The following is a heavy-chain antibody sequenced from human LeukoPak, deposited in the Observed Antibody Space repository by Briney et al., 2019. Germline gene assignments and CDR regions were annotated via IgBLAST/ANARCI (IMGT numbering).Heavy chain of an antibody. J-gene: IGHJ3*02. CDR1: GGSISSYY. Sequence: SETLSLTCTVSGGSISSYYWSWIRQPPGKGLEWIGYIYYSGSTNYNPSLKSRVTISVDTSKNQFSLKLSSVTAADTAVYYCAREAYDILTGLGGQAFDIWGQGTMVTVSS. CDR3: AREAYDILTGLGGQAFDI. D-gene: IGHD3-9*01. CDR2: IYYSGST. V-gene: IGHV4-59*01.